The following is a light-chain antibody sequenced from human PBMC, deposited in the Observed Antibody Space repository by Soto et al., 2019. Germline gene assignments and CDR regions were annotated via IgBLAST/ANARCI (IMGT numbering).Light chain of an antibody. Sequence: AIRMTQSPSSFSASTGDRVTITCRASQGISSYLAWYQQKPGKAPKLLIYAAATLQRGAPSRFRASGAGANFTLTISRLQSEDFATYYCQQYLSYPYTFGQGNKLDI. CDR1: QGISSY. J-gene: IGKJ2*01. CDR2: AAA. CDR3: QQYLSYPYT. V-gene: IGKV1-8*01.